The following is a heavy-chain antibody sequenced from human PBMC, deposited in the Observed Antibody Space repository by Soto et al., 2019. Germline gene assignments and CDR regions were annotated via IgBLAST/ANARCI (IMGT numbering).Heavy chain of an antibody. J-gene: IGHJ6*02. CDR3: ARDLDIVLVPAALYYYYGMDV. V-gene: IGHV4-61*01. CDR2: IYYSGST. D-gene: IGHD2-2*03. CDR1: GGSVSSGSYY. Sequence: SETLSLTCTVSGGSVSSGSYYWSWIRQPPGKGLEWIGYIYYSGSTNYNPSLKSRVTISVDTSKNQFSLKLSSVTAADTAVYYCARDLDIVLVPAALYYYYGMDVWGRGITVTVSS.